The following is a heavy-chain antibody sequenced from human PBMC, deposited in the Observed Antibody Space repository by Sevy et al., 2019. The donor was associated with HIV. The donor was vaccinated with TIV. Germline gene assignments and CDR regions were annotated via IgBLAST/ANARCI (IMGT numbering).Heavy chain of an antibody. J-gene: IGHJ5*02. D-gene: IGHD3-9*01. CDR2: LSSHNAGST. V-gene: IGHV3-64D*06. CDR3: VKDRIETILWSKGDWFDP. CDR1: GFIFSNYA. Sequence: GGSLRLSCSASGFIFSNYAMHWVRQAPGKGLEYLSGLSSHNAGSTYYADSVNGRFTISRDNSKNTLYLQMTSLRTEDTAVYYCVKDRIETILWSKGDWFDPWGQGTLVTVSS.